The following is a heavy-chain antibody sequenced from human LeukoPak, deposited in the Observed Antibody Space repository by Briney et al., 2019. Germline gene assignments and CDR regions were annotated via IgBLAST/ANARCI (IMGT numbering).Heavy chain of an antibody. CDR2: ISDSGAAA. J-gene: IGHJ4*02. D-gene: IGHD4-17*01. CDR3: AKIAPWGAVTTTDGFDY. Sequence: GGSLRLSCAASGFSFSNYAMSWVRQAPGKGLEWVSSISDSGAAAYYADSVKGRFTISRDNSKNTLYLQLNSLGAEDTAVYYCAKIAPWGAVTTTDGFDYWGQGTLVTVSS. CDR1: GFSFSNYA. V-gene: IGHV3-23*01.